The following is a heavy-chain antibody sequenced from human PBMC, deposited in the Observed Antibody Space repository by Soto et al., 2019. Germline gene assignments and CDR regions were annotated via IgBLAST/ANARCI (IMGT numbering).Heavy chain of an antibody. CDR2: IRSKANSYAT. CDR3: TRRGMTTVTTVDYYMDV. Sequence: EVQLVESGGGLVQPGGSLKLSCADSGFTFSGSAMHWVRQASGKGLEWVGRIRSKANSYATAYAASVKGRFTISRDDSKNTAYLQMNSLKTEDTAVYYCTRRGMTTVTTVDYYMDVWGKGTTVTVSS. D-gene: IGHD4-17*01. J-gene: IGHJ6*03. CDR1: GFTFSGSA. V-gene: IGHV3-73*01.